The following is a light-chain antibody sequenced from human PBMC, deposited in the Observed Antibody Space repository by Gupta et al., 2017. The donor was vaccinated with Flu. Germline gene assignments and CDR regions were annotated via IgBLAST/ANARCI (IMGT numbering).Light chain of an antibody. CDR2: AAS. CDR3: QQSYSTPWT. CDR1: QSISSY. V-gene: IGKV1-39*01. Sequence: PSSLSASVGDRVTITCRASQSISSYLNWYQQKPGKAPKVLIYAASSLQSGVPSRFSGSGSGTEFTLTIISLQPEDFATYYCQQSYSTPWTFGQGTKVEI. J-gene: IGKJ1*01.